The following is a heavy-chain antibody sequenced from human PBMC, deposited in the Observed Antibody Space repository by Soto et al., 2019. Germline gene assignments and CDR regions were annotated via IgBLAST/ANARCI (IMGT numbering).Heavy chain of an antibody. J-gene: IGHJ4*02. V-gene: IGHV1-69*02. CDR3: ASVGYCSGGSCYSRPEYYFDY. D-gene: IGHD2-15*01. CDR1: GGTFSSYT. Sequence: QVQLVQSGAEVKKPGSSVKVSCKASGGTFSSYTISWVRQAPGQGLEWMGRIIPILGIANYAQKFQGRVTISADKSTSTGYMELSSLRSEDTAVYYCASVGYCSGGSCYSRPEYYFDYWGQGTLVTVSS. CDR2: IIPILGIA.